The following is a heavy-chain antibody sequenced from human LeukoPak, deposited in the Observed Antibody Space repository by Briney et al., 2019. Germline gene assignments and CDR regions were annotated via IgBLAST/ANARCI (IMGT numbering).Heavy chain of an antibody. V-gene: IGHV4-30-4*01. CDR1: GGSISSGDYF. D-gene: IGHD4-11*01. CDR2: IYYSGST. J-gene: IGHJ4*02. CDR3: ARVHTVTNQDY. Sequence: PSETLSLTCTVSGGSISSGDYFWSWIRQPPGKGLEWIGYIYYSGSTYYNPSLKSRVTISGDTSKNQFSLKLSSVTAADTAVYYCARVHTVTNQDYWGQGTLVTVSS.